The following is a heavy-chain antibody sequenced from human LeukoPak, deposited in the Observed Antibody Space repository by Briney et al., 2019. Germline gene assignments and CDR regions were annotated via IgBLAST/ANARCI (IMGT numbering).Heavy chain of an antibody. Sequence: GGSLRLSCAASGFTFSSYAMSWVRQAPGKGLEWVSAISGSGGSTYYADSVKGRFTISRDNSKNTLYLRMNSLRAEDTAVYYCAKLEYNWNSIYYFDYWGQGTLVTVSS. CDR1: GFTFSSYA. CDR3: AKLEYNWNSIYYFDY. J-gene: IGHJ4*02. CDR2: ISGSGGST. V-gene: IGHV3-23*01. D-gene: IGHD1-7*01.